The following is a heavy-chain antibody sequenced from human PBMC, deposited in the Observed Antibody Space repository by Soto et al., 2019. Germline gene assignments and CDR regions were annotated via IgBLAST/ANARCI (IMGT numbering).Heavy chain of an antibody. J-gene: IGHJ6*02. Sequence: GGSLRLSCAVSGFNVGDYEMNWVRQAPGKGLEWISMITSGGTVFYYADSVRGRFAISREDADNSLYLQLNSLRVDDTAIYYCARGRYALGVWGQGTTVTVS. CDR1: GFNVGDYE. D-gene: IGHD3-9*01. V-gene: IGHV3-48*03. CDR3: ARGRYALGV. CDR2: ITSGGTVF.